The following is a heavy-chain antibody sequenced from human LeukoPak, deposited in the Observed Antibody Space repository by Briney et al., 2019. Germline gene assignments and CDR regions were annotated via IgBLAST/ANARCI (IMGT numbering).Heavy chain of an antibody. CDR1: GFTFSSYG. J-gene: IGHJ4*02. Sequence: GGSLRLSCAASGFTFSSYGMHWVRQAPGKGLEWVAVISYDGSNKYYADSVKGRFTISRDNSKNTLYLQMNSLRAEDTAVYYCARDRSVIAAAGTFGYWGQGTLVTVSS. D-gene: IGHD6-13*01. CDR2: ISYDGSNK. V-gene: IGHV3-30*03. CDR3: ARDRSVIAAAGTFGY.